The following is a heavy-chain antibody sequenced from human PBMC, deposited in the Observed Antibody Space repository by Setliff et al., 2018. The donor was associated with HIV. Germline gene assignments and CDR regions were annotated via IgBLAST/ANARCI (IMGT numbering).Heavy chain of an antibody. CDR2: ISYSWYT. D-gene: IGHD3-22*01. V-gene: IGHV4-59*11. J-gene: IGHJ4*02. CDR1: GGSISSHY. CDR3: ARSAYDSSGLPY. Sequence: SETLSLTCTVSGGSISSHYWSWIRQPPGKGLEWIGSISYSWYTYYNPSRRSRVTISVDTSKNQFSLQLTSVTAADTAVYYCARSAYDSSGLPYWGQGTLVTVSS.